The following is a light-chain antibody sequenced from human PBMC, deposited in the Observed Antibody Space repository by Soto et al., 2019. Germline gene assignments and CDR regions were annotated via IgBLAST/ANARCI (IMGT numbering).Light chain of an antibody. J-gene: IGLJ1*01. Sequence: QSVLTQPPSVSGAPGQRVTISCTGSSSNIGAGYDVYWYQQLPGTAPKLLIYGNSNRPSGVPDRFSGSKSGTSASLAITGLQAEDDADYYCQSYDSSLSYVFGNGTKLTVL. CDR3: QSYDSSLSYV. CDR2: GNS. V-gene: IGLV1-40*01. CDR1: SSNIGAGYD.